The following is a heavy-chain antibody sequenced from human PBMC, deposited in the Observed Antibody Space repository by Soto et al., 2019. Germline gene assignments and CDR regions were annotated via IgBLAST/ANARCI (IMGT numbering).Heavy chain of an antibody. CDR3: ARGRPFDY. CDR1: GGSITSAGYS. V-gene: IGHV4-31*03. Sequence: QVQLQESGPGLVKPSQTLSLTCPVSGGSITSAGYSWSWSRQHPGKGLEWIGYIYYSGSTYYNPSLMRRVAIAVDTSKNQFSLKLSSVTAADTAVYYCARGRPFDYWGQGTLVTVST. D-gene: IGHD6-25*01. J-gene: IGHJ4*02. CDR2: IYYSGST.